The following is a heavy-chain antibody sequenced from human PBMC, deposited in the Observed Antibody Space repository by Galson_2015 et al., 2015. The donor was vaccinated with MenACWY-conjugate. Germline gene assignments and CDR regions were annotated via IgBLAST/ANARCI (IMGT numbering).Heavy chain of an antibody. CDR2: IYSGNT. CDR3: ATSYNSIWYGAFDI. CDR1: GGSISTYY. J-gene: IGHJ3*02. D-gene: IGHD6-13*01. V-gene: IGHV4-59*01. Sequence: SETLSLTCTVSGGSISTYYWSWIRQSPGKGLEWIGYIYSGNTNYNPSLMSRVTISDDTSKNQFSLILTSVTAADTAVYYCATSYNSIWYGAFDIWGQGTMVTVSS.